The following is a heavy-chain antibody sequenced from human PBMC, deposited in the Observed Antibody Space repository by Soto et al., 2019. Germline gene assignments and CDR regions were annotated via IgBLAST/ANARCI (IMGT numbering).Heavy chain of an antibody. CDR1: GFTFSSYA. V-gene: IGHV3-23*01. CDR3: AKDPEEQLVQELDY. CDR2: ISGSGGST. J-gene: IGHJ4*02. Sequence: GGSLRLSCAASGFTFSSYAMSWVRQAPGKGLEWVSAISGSGGSTYYADSVKGRFTISRDNSKNTLYLQMNSLRAEDTAVYYCAKDPEEQLVQELDYWGQGTLVTVSS. D-gene: IGHD6-13*01.